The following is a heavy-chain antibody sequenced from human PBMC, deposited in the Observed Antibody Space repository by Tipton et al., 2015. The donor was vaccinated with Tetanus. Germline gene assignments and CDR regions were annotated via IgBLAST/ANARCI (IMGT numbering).Heavy chain of an antibody. V-gene: IGHV3-74*01. CDR1: GFTFSTYW. J-gene: IGHJ6*02. Sequence: SLRLSCAAPGFTFSTYWMHWVRQAPGKGLMWVSRINGHGTNTAYADSVKGRFTISRDNAKNTLYLQMNSLRAEDTAVYFCARRSLLNYGLDVWGQGTTVTVSS. D-gene: IGHD2-8*01. CDR2: INGHGTNT. CDR3: ARRSLLNYGLDV.